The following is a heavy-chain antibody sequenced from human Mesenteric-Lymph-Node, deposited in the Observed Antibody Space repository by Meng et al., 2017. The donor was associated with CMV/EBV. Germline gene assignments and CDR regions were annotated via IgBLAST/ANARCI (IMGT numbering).Heavy chain of an antibody. Sequence: SETLSLTCTVSGGSISNYYWSWMRQSPGKALEWIGYIHYTGNTNYNPSLRSRVTMSVDTSKNQFSLKANSVTSADTAVYYCARSDCSSTSCYVDYWGQGTLVTVSS. J-gene: IGHJ4*02. CDR1: GGSISNYY. CDR2: IHYTGNT. D-gene: IGHD2-2*01. CDR3: ARSDCSSTSCYVDY. V-gene: IGHV4-59*01.